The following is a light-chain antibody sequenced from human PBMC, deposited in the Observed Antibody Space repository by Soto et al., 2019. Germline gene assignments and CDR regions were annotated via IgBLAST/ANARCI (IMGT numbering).Light chain of an antibody. CDR2: PAS. V-gene: IGKV1-9*01. J-gene: IGKJ2*03. Sequence: DIQLTQSPSFLSASVGDRVTVSCRASQDISTSLAWFQQKAGKVPQLLVYPASTLQDGVPSRFSGCGSGTYFTLTINNLQAEDFATYYCQHLRTYPFSFGQGTKLDIK. CDR3: QHLRTYPFS. CDR1: QDISTS.